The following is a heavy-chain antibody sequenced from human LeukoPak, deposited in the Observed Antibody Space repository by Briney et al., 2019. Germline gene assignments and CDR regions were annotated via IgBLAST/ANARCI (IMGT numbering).Heavy chain of an antibody. CDR2: TRNSGNNM. D-gene: IGHD6-19*01. Sequence: GGSLRLSCAASGFAFSSYGMHWVRQAPGKGLEWVSYTRNSGNNMFYADSVKGRFTISRDNAKYSVYLQMNSLRAEDTAVYYCARRIAGDGSHAFDIWGQGTMVTVSS. J-gene: IGHJ3*02. CDR3: ARRIAGDGSHAFDI. CDR1: GFAFSSYG. V-gene: IGHV3-48*04.